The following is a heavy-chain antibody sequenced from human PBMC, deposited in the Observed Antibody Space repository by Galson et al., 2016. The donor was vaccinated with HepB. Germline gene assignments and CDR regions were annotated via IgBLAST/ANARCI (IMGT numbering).Heavy chain of an antibody. J-gene: IGHJ6*02. D-gene: IGHD2-2*02. Sequence: SETLSLTCTVSSGPFSSGAYYWSWVRQSPGKGLEWIGYIENAGSTNYNPSLKRRVTISIDRSKNQFFLELTSVTAADTAVYYCARDEGFYNGMDVWGQGTTVTVSS. CDR1: SGPFSSGAYY. CDR3: ARDEGFYNGMDV. V-gene: IGHV4-61*08. CDR2: IENAGST.